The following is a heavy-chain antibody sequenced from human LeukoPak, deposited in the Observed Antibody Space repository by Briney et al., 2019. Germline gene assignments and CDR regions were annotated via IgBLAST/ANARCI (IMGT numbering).Heavy chain of an antibody. Sequence: SETLSLTCTVSGGSISRYYWSWIRQPPGKGLEWIGYIYFSGNTNYNPSLKSRVTISVDTSKNQFSLKLSSVTAADTAVYYCARHPNYYYYYMDVWGKGTTVTISS. CDR2: IYFSGNT. CDR3: ARHPNYYYYYMDV. J-gene: IGHJ6*03. V-gene: IGHV4-59*08. CDR1: GGSISRYY.